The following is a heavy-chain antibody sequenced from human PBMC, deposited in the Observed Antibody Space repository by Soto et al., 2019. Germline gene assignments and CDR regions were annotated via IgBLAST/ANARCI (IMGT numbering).Heavy chain of an antibody. CDR1: GFTFSSYA. CDR3: ARETYYYGMDV. Sequence: VGSLRLSCAASGFTFSSYAMHWVRQAPGKGLEWVAVISYDGSNKYYADSVKGRFTISRDNSKNTLYLQMNSLRAEDTAVYYCARETYYYGMDVWGQGTTVTVSS. CDR2: ISYDGSNK. V-gene: IGHV3-30-3*01. J-gene: IGHJ6*02.